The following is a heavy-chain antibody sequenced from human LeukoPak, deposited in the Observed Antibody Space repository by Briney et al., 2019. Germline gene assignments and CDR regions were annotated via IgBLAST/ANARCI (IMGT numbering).Heavy chain of an antibody. D-gene: IGHD5-24*01. V-gene: IGHV3-74*01. CDR2: IIRDGSHT. CDR3: VRDGDAYNFDY. CDR1: GFTFTTYW. J-gene: IGHJ4*02. Sequence: AGGSLRLSCAASGFTFTTYWMRWVRQAPGKGLVWVSRIIRDGSHTDYAGSVEGRFTISRDNARNTLYLQMNSLRAEDTAIYYCVRDGDAYNFDYWGQGTLVTVSS.